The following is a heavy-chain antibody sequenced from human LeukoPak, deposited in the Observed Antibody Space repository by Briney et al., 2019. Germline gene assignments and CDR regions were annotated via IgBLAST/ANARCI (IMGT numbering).Heavy chain of an antibody. J-gene: IGHJ4*02. Sequence: PGGSLRLSCTASGLTFGDYAMGWVRQAPGKGLEWVGFIRSKSYDGTTEYAASVKGRFTISRDDSKSIAYLQMSSLTIEDTAVYYCTRGGRFSDYWGQGTLVTVSS. CDR3: TRGGRFSDY. V-gene: IGHV3-49*04. D-gene: IGHD3-3*01. CDR2: IRSKSYDGTT. CDR1: GLTFGDYA.